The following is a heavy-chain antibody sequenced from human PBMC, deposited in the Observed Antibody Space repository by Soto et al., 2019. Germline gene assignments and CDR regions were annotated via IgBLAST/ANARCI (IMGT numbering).Heavy chain of an antibody. V-gene: IGHV3-23*01. CDR2: ISGSGGST. Sequence: GGSLRLSCAASGFTFSSYAMRWVRQAPGKGLEWVSAISGSGGSTYYADSVKGRFTISRDNSKNTLYLQMNSLRAEDTAVYYCATKPDYGDHRYYYYGMDVWGQGTTATVSS. CDR3: ATKPDYGDHRYYYYGMDV. CDR1: GFTFSSYA. J-gene: IGHJ6*02. D-gene: IGHD4-17*01.